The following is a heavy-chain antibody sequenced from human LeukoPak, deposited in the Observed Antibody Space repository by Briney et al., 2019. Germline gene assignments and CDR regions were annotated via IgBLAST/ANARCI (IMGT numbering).Heavy chain of an antibody. CDR1: GYSISSGYQ. Sequence: SETLSLTCGVSGYSISSGYQWAWIRQSPGKGLEWIGSIYHSGSAHYNPSLKSLVTISVETSKNQFSLNMYSVTAADTAVYYCARDPRWLTPDCTSTSCYENYFDPWGQGTLVTVSS. D-gene: IGHD2-2*01. J-gene: IGHJ5*02. V-gene: IGHV4-38-2*02. CDR3: ARDPRWLTPDCTSTSCYENYFDP. CDR2: IYHSGSA.